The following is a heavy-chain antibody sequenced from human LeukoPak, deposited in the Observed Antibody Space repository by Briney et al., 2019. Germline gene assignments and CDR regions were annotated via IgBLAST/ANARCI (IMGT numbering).Heavy chain of an antibody. Sequence: SETLSLTCTVSGGSISSSSYYWGWIRQPPGKGLEWIGSIYYSGSTYYNPSLKSRVTISVDTSKNQFSLKLSSVTAADTAVYYCARQGEYQLPPFDYWGQGTLVTVSS. CDR3: ARQGEYQLPPFDY. D-gene: IGHD2-2*01. J-gene: IGHJ4*02. CDR2: IYYSGST. CDR1: GGSISSSSYY. V-gene: IGHV4-39*01.